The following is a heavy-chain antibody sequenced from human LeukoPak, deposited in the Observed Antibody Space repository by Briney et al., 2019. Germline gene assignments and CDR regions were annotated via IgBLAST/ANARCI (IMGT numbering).Heavy chain of an antibody. V-gene: IGHV4-59*01. CDR2: IYYSGST. Sequence: SETLTLTCTVSGGSISSYYWSWIRQPPGKGLEWIGYIYYSGSTNYNPSLKSRVTISVDTSKNQFSLKLSSVTAADTAVYYCARGDAEYCSGGSCYYFDYWGQGTRVTVSS. CDR3: ARGDAEYCSGGSCYYFDY. D-gene: IGHD2-15*01. CDR1: GGSISSYY. J-gene: IGHJ4*02.